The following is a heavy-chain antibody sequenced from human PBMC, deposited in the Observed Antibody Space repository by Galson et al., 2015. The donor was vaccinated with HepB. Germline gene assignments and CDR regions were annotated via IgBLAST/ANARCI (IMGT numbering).Heavy chain of an antibody. D-gene: IGHD1-26*01. V-gene: IGHV3-23*01. CDR2: LSASTSRT. CDR1: GFNFSIYA. Sequence: SLRLSCAASGFNFSIYAMSWVRQAPGTGLEWVAALSASTSRTYYADSVNGRFTISRDNSKNALFLQLSSLRAEDTAVYYCAKDLHGSLDYWGQGILVTVSS. J-gene: IGHJ4*02. CDR3: AKDLHGSLDY.